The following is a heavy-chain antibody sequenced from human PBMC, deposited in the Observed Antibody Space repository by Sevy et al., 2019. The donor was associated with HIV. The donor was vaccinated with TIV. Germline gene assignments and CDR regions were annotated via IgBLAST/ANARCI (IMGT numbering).Heavy chain of an antibody. D-gene: IGHD3-22*01. CDR1: GFTFSSYS. Sequence: GGSLRLSCAASGFTFSSYSMNWVRQAPGKGLEWVSSISSSSSYIYYADSVKGRFTISRANAKNSLYQQMNSLRAEETAVYNCARDRDYYDSSGARERGIDYWGQGTLVTVSS. CDR2: ISSSSSYI. J-gene: IGHJ4*02. CDR3: ARDRDYYDSSGARERGIDY. V-gene: IGHV3-21*01.